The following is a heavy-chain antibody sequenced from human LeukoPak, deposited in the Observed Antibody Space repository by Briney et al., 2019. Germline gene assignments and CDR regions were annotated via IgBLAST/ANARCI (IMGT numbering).Heavy chain of an antibody. V-gene: IGHV4-59*12. CDR1: GGSISSYY. D-gene: IGHD3-3*01. CDR3: AMNDFWSGYFSY. CDR2: IYYSGST. J-gene: IGHJ4*02. Sequence: SETLSLTCTVSGGSISSYYWSWIRQPPGKGLEWIGYIYYSGSTNYNPSLKSRVTMSVDTSKNRFSLKLSSVTAADTAVYYCAMNDFWSGYFSYWGQGTLVTVSS.